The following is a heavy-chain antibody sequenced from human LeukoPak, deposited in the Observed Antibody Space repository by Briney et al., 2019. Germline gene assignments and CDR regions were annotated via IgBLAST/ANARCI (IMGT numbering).Heavy chain of an antibody. Sequence: QPGRSLRLSCAASGFTFSSYAMHWVRQAPGKGLEWVAVISYDGSNKYYAGSVKGRFTISRDNSKDTLYLQMNSLRAEDTAVYYCARDGLTYYFDYWGQGTLVTVSS. CDR1: GFTFSSYA. CDR3: ARDGLTYYFDY. CDR2: ISYDGSNK. J-gene: IGHJ4*02. V-gene: IGHV3-30-3*01. D-gene: IGHD3-9*01.